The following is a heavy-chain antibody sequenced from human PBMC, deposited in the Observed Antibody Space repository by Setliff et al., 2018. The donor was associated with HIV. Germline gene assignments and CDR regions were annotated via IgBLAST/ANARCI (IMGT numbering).Heavy chain of an antibody. CDR3: AKQRYYDGNDGFDV. J-gene: IGHJ3*01. CDR1: GFTFSTYA. CDR2: ISGSGYP. Sequence: AGSLRLSCVASGFTFSTYAINWVRLAPGKGLEWVSSISGSGYPYYADSVKGRFTISRDNSKNTLFLQMDSLRAEDTALYYCAKQRYYDGNDGFDVWGQGTMVTVSS. D-gene: IGHD3-3*01. V-gene: IGHV3-23*01.